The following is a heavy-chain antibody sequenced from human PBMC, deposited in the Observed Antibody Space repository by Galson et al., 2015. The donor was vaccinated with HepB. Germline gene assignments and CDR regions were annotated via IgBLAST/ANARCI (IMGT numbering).Heavy chain of an antibody. CDR3: ARPLVLNGRFTPGVGPFHI. D-gene: IGHD2-8*01. J-gene: IGHJ3*02. CDR1: GISISGSPYY. CDR2: IYYGGRT. Sequence: ETLSLTCDVSGISISGSPYYWGWIRQSPTKGLEWIGSIYYGGRTYFSPSFQSRVAMSVDTSKNQLSLTLSSVTAADTAVYHCARPLVLNGRFTPGVGPFHIWGHGTLVTVSA. V-gene: IGHV4-39*01.